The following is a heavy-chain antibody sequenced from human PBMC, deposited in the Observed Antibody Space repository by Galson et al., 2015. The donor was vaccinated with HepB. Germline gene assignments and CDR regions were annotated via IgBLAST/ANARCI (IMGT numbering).Heavy chain of an antibody. CDR2: ISWNSDSM. CDR3: AKDRLPSMVRGGFVGYFDY. V-gene: IGHV3-9*01. Sequence: SLRLSCAASGFTFDDYAMHWVRQAPGKGLEWVSGISWNSDSMAYADSVKGRFIISRDNAKNSLYLQMNSLRAEDTALYYCAKDRLPSMVRGGFVGYFDYWGQGTLVTVSS. D-gene: IGHD3-10*01. J-gene: IGHJ4*02. CDR1: GFTFDDYA.